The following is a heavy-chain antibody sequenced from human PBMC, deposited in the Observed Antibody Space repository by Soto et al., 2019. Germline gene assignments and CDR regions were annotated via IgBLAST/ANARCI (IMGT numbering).Heavy chain of an antibody. CDR3: AREAGAVAH. CDR1: GYTFTSYY. CDR2: INPSGGST. V-gene: IGHV1-46*04. Sequence: QVQLVQSGAEVKKPGASVKVSCKASGYTFTSYYMHWVRQAPGQGLEWLGIINPSGGSTSYAQKLQCGSGTTRDPTTSTAHRELSRPTSEAMAVYYCAREAGAVAHWGQGTLVT. J-gene: IGHJ4*02. D-gene: IGHD6-19*01.